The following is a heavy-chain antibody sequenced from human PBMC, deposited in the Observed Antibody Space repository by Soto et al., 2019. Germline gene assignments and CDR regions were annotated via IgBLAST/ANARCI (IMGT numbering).Heavy chain of an antibody. CDR3: AREGWELLAGPFDY. CDR1: GFTLSNYV. J-gene: IGHJ4*02. CDR2: IGSSSVTI. V-gene: IGHV3-48*01. D-gene: IGHD1-26*01. Sequence: GGSLRLSCAASGFTLSNYVMNWVRQAPGKGLEWISCIGSSSVTIFHADSVKGRFTISRDSAKNSLYLQMNSLRAEDTAVYYCAREGWELLAGPFDYWGQGTLVTVSS.